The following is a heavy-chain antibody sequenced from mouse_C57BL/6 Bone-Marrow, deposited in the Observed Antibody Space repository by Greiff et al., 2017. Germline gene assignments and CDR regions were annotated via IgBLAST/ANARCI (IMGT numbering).Heavy chain of an antibody. CDR2: IYPSDSET. Sequence: QVQLQQPGAELVRPGSSVKLSCKASGYTFTSYWMDWVKQRPGQGLEWIGNIYPSDSETHYNQKVKDKATLTVDKSFSTAYMQLSSLTSEESAVYYCARWKAYYYGSSYWYFDVWGTGTTVTVSS. CDR1: GYTFTSYW. D-gene: IGHD1-1*01. J-gene: IGHJ1*03. CDR3: ARWKAYYYGSSYWYFDV. V-gene: IGHV1-61*01.